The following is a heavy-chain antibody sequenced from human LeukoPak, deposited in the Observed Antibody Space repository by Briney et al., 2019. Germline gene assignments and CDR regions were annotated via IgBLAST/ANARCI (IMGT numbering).Heavy chain of an antibody. V-gene: IGHV4-4*07. CDR2: IYTSGST. J-gene: IGHJ4*02. CDR1: GGSISSYY. Sequence: SETLSLTCTVSGGSISSYYWSWIRQPAGKGLEWIGRIYTSGSTNYNPSLKSRVTMSVDTSKNQFSLKLSSVTAADTAVYYCARDGVVPAATPGPFDYWGQGTLVTVSS. D-gene: IGHD2-2*01. CDR3: ARDGVVPAATPGPFDY.